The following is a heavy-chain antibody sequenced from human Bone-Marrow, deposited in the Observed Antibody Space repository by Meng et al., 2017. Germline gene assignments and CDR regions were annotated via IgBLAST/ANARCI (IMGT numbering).Heavy chain of an antibody. CDR3: ARDPSSESEWELPFDY. V-gene: IGHV1-18*01. CDR1: GYTFTSNG. Sequence: ASVKVSCKASGYTFTSNGISWVRQAPGQGLEWMGWISAYNGNTNYAQKLQGRVTMTTDTSTSTAYMELRSLRSDDTAVYYCARDPSSESEWELPFDYWGQGTLVTVSS. CDR2: ISAYNGNT. D-gene: IGHD1-26*01. J-gene: IGHJ4*02.